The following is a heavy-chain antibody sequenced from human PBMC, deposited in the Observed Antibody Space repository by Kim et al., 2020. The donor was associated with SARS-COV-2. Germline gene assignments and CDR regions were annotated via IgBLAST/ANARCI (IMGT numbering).Heavy chain of an antibody. CDR1: GFTFTSSA. CDR3: AADHYCSSTSCYYGAFDI. CDR2: IVVGSGNT. Sequence: SVKVSCKASGFTFTSSAVQWVRQARGQRLEWIGWIVVGSGNTNYAQKFQERVTITRDMSTSTAYMELSSLRSEDTAVYYCAADHYCSSTSCYYGAFDIWGQGTMVTVSS. D-gene: IGHD2-2*01. V-gene: IGHV1-58*01. J-gene: IGHJ3*02.